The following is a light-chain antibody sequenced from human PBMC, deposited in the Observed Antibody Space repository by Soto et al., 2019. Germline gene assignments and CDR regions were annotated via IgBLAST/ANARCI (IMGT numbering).Light chain of an antibody. V-gene: IGKV1-33*01. Sequence: DIQMTQSPSSLSASVGDRVTITCQASQDISNYLNWYQQKPGKAPKLLIYDASNLETGVPSRFSGSGSGTDFTFTISSLQPEDIATYYCQQYDNLPRTFGHGTTLEIK. CDR3: QQYDNLPRT. J-gene: IGKJ2*01. CDR1: QDISNY. CDR2: DAS.